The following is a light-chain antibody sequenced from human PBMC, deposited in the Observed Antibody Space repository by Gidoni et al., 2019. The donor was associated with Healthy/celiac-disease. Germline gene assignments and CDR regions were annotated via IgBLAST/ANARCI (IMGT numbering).Light chain of an antibody. J-gene: IGKJ4*01. CDR1: QSVLYSSNNKNY. Sequence: DIVMTQSPDSLAVSLCERATITRKSSQSVLYSSNNKNYLAWYQQNPGQPPKLLIYWASTRESGVPDRFSGSGSGTDFTLTISSLQAEDVAVYYCQQYYSTPLTFGGGTKVEIK. V-gene: IGKV4-1*01. CDR3: QQYYSTPLT. CDR2: WAS.